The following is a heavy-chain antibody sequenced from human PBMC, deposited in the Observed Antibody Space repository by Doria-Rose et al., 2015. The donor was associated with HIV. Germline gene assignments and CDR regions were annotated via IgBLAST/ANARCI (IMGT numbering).Heavy chain of an antibody. V-gene: IGHV2-26*01. D-gene: IGHD6-13*01. Sequence: QVTLKESGPVLVKPTETLTLTCTVSGVSLSSPGMGVSWIRQPPGKALEWLANIFSDDERSYKASLKSRLTISRCTSKSQVVLTMTDMDPVDTATYYCARIKSSRWYHKYYFDFWGQGTRVIVSA. CDR2: IFSDDER. J-gene: IGHJ4*02. CDR1: GVSLSSPGMG. CDR3: ARIKSSRWYHKYYFDF.